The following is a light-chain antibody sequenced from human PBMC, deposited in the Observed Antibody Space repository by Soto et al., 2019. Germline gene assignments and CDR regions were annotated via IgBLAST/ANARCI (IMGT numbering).Light chain of an antibody. V-gene: IGKV1-5*01. CDR3: QQYNSHWT. J-gene: IGKJ1*01. Sequence: DVPVTQSPTTLSASVGDRVTITCRASQTISTWMAWYQQKPGKAPKLLIYDASSLESGVPSRFSGSGSGTEFTLTISSLQPDDFATYYCQQYNSHWTFGQGSKVDIK. CDR1: QTISTW. CDR2: DAS.